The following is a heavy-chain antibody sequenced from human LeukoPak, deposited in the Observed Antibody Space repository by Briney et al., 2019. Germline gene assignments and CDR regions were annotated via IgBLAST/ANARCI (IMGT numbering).Heavy chain of an antibody. CDR1: GYTFTNYD. D-gene: IGHD3-16*01. CDR2: INPNSGNT. V-gene: IGHV1-8*01. Sequence: ASVKVSCKASGYTFTNYDINWVRQATGQGLEWMGWINPNSGNTGYTQKFQGRVTTTRNTSLSTAYMELTSLKSEDTAVYYCARSLGTYWGKDFLNWFDPWGQGTLVTVSS. CDR3: ARSLGTYWGKDFLNWFDP. J-gene: IGHJ5*02.